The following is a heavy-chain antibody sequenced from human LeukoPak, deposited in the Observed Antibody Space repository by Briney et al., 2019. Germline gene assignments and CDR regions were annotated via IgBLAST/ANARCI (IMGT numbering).Heavy chain of an antibody. CDR3: ARVRYSGYGDFDY. CDR2: IYYSGST. J-gene: IGHJ4*02. D-gene: IGHD5-12*01. CDR1: GGSISSYY. V-gene: IGHV4-59*01. Sequence: SETLSLTCTVSGGSISSYYWSWIRQPPGKGLEWIGYIYYSGSTNYNPSLKSRVTISVDTSKNQFSLKLSSVTPADTAVYYCARVRYSGYGDFDYWGQGTLVTVSS.